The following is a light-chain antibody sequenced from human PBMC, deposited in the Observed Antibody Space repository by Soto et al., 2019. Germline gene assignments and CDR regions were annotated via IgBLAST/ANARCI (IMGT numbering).Light chain of an antibody. Sequence: DIVMTQSPDSLAVSLGERVTINCKSSQSVLFSADNKKYLAWYQQKPGQPPKLVIHWASTRESGVPDRFSGSGSGTDFTLTISSLQAEDVAVYYCQQYYSTPYTFGQGTKLEIK. CDR2: WAS. CDR1: QSVLFSADNKKY. V-gene: IGKV4-1*01. CDR3: QQYYSTPYT. J-gene: IGKJ2*01.